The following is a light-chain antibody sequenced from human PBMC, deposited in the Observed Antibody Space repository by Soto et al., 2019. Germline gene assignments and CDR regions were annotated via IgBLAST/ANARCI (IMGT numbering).Light chain of an antibody. Sequence: QSALTQPASVSGSPGQSITISCTGTRSDLGDYKYVSWYQQHPGKAPKLLIFDVNNRPSGVSDRFSGSKSDNTASLTISGLQAEDEADYYCSSYTSISIYVFGTGTKVTVL. V-gene: IGLV2-14*03. J-gene: IGLJ1*01. CDR3: SSYTSISIYV. CDR2: DVN. CDR1: RSDLGDYKY.